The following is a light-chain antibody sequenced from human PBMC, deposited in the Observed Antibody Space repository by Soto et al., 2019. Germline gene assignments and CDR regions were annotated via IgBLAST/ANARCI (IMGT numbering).Light chain of an antibody. J-gene: IGKJ2*01. V-gene: IGKV3-11*01. Sequence: EVVLTQSPATLSLSPGEGATLSCRTSQSVSIYLAWYQQKPGQAPRLLIHDASNRATGIPAGFSGSGSGTDLALSIGGLEPEDFAVIYCQQRNNWPYTFGQGTKLDIK. CDR3: QQRNNWPYT. CDR2: DAS. CDR1: QSVSIY.